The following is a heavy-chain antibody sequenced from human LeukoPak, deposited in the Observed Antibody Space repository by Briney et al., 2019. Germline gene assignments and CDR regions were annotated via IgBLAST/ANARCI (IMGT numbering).Heavy chain of an antibody. Sequence: GGSLRLSCAASGFTFSSYAMSWVRQAPGKGLEWVSAISGSGGSTYYADSVKGRFTISRDNSKNTLYLQMNSLRAEDTAVYYCAKGFTSYGHSYGLFDYWGQGTLVTVSS. CDR1: GFTFSSYA. CDR2: ISGSGGST. J-gene: IGHJ4*02. V-gene: IGHV3-23*01. CDR3: AKGFTSYGHSYGLFDY. D-gene: IGHD5-18*01.